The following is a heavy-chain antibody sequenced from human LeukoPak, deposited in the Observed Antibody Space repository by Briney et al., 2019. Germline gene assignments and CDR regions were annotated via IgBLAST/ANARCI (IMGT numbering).Heavy chain of an antibody. Sequence: WGSLRLSCAASGFSLDDYAMHWVRQAPGKGLEWVSLISWDGGSTYYADSVKGRFTISRDNSKNSLYLQMNSLRAEDTALYCCAKDRYYYDSSGYYDYWGQGTLVTVSS. D-gene: IGHD3-22*01. CDR3: AKDRYYYDSSGYYDY. CDR1: GFSLDDYA. V-gene: IGHV3-43D*03. J-gene: IGHJ4*02. CDR2: ISWDGGST.